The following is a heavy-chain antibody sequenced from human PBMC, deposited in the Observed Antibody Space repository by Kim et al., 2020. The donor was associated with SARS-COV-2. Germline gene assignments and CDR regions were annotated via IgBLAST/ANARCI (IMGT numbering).Heavy chain of an antibody. CDR1: GGSFSGYY. Sequence: SETLSLTCAVYGGSFSGYYWSWIRQPPGKGLEWIGEINHSGSTNYNPSLKSRVTISVDTSKNQFSLKLSSVTAADTAVYYCAREQQLDAHDAFDIWGQGTMVTVSS. D-gene: IGHD6-13*01. CDR3: AREQQLDAHDAFDI. J-gene: IGHJ3*02. V-gene: IGHV4-34*01. CDR2: INHSGST.